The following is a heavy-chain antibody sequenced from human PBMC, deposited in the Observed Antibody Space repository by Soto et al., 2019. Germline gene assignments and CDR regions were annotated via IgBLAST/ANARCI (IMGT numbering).Heavy chain of an antibody. V-gene: IGHV1-2*02. CDR1: GYSFTGYY. CDR2: INPNSGGT. Sequence: ASVKVSCKASGYSFTGYYMHWVRQAPGQGPEWMGWINPNSGGTNYAQKFQGRVTMTRDTSISTAYMELSRLRSDDTAVYYCASPDQFYSSSAGFDYWGQGTLVTVSS. D-gene: IGHD6-6*01. CDR3: ASPDQFYSSSAGFDY. J-gene: IGHJ4*02.